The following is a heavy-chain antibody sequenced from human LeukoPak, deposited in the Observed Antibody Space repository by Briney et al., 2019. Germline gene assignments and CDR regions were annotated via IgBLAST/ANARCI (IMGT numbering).Heavy chain of an antibody. J-gene: IGHJ4*02. CDR2: LYTSGST. D-gene: IGHD2-21*01. CDR3: ARDPNSAL. CDR1: GGSISSYY. V-gene: IGHV4-4*07. Sequence: PSDTLSLTRTVSGGSISSYYWSCIRQPAGKGLEWIGRLYTSGSTNYNYNPSLKSRVTMSVDTPKNQFSLKLSSVTAADTAVYYCARDPNSALWGQGTLVTVSS.